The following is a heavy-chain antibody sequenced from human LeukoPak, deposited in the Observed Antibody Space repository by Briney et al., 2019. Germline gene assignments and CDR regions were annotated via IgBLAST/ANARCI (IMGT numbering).Heavy chain of an antibody. CDR2: IKLDGSEK. D-gene: IGHD3-22*01. CDR1: GFTFGKYW. V-gene: IGHV3-7*03. CDR3: AKSSYYDASGYYREYYFDS. Sequence: GGSLRLSCVASGFTFGKYWMSWVRQAPGKGLEWVANIKLDGSEKDYVDSVKGRFTISRDKTKNTLYLQMNSLRAEDTAVYYCAKSSYYDASGYYREYYFDSWGQGTLVTVSS. J-gene: IGHJ4*02.